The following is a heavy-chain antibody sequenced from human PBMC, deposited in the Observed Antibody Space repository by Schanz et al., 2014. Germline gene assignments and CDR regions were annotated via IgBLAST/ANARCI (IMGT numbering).Heavy chain of an antibody. J-gene: IGHJ4*02. CDR1: GFTFSAYG. CDR3: TTGVYDSGTY. V-gene: IGHV3-30*02. CDR2: IRYDGSNK. Sequence: QVQLVESGGGVVQPGRSLRLSCAASGFTFSAYGMHWVRQAPGKGLGWVAFIRYDGSNKYYADSVKGRFTISRDNSKNTLYLQMNSLRAEDTAVYYCTTGVYDSGTYWGQGTLVTVSS. D-gene: IGHD4-17*01.